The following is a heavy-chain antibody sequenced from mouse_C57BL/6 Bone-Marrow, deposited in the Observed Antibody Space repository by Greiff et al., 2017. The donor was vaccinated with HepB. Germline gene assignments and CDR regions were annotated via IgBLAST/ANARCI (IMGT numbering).Heavy chain of an antibody. Sequence: EVHLVESGGGLVQPGGSLKLSCAASGFTFSDYGMAWVRQAPRKGPEWVAFISNLAYSIYYADTVTGRFTISSENAKNTLYLEMSSLRSEDTAMYYCARGWDPYYYAMDYWGQGTSVTVSS. V-gene: IGHV5-15*01. CDR1: GFTFSDYG. CDR3: ARGWDPYYYAMDY. CDR2: ISNLAYSI. J-gene: IGHJ4*01. D-gene: IGHD4-1*01.